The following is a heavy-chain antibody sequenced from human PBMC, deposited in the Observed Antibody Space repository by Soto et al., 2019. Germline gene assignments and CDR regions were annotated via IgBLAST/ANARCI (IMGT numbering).Heavy chain of an antibody. J-gene: IGHJ3*02. CDR3: ATLTTVTTHSGNSI. Sequence: PGGSLRLSCAASGFTFSSYSMNWVRQAPGKGLEWISYISTGSSTIYYADSVKGRFTISRDSAKNSLYLQMNSLRAEDTAVYYCATLTTVTTHSGNSIWGQGTMVTVSS. D-gene: IGHD4-17*01. CDR1: GFTFSSYS. V-gene: IGHV3-48*01. CDR2: ISTGSSTI.